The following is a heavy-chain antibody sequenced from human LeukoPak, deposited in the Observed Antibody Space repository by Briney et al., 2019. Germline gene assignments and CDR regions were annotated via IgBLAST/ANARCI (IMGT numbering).Heavy chain of an antibody. Sequence: GGSLRLSCAASGFTFSSYEMNWVRQAPGKGLECVSYISSSGSTMYYADSVKGRFTISRDSAKNSLYLQMSSLRGEDTAVYYCARDQDYAFDYWGQGTLVTVSS. CDR2: ISSSGSTM. CDR1: GFTFSSYE. D-gene: IGHD3-16*01. J-gene: IGHJ4*02. CDR3: ARDQDYAFDY. V-gene: IGHV3-48*03.